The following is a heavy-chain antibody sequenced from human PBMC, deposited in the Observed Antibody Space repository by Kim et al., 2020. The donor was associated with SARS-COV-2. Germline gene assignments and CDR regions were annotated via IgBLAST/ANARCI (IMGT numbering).Heavy chain of an antibody. Sequence: GGSLRLSCAASGFTFSSYAMHWVRQAPGKGLEWVAVISYDGSNKYYADSVKGRFTISRDNSKNTLYLQMNSLRAEDTAVYYCARPEGENYYYYGMDVWG. CDR1: GFTFSSYA. J-gene: IGHJ6*02. CDR2: ISYDGSNK. V-gene: IGHV3-30*04. CDR3: ARPEGENYYYYGMDV.